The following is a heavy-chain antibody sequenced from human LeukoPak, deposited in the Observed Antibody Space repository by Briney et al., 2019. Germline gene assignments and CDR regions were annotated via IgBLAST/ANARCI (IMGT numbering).Heavy chain of an antibody. V-gene: IGHV3-23*01. Sequence: PGGSLRLSCTASGFTFSSYAMSWVRQAPGKGLECVSTLSGSGGSTYYADSVKGRLTISRDNSKNTLYVQMNSLRAEDTAVYYCAKGGTIGGYGDYEFDYWGQGTQVTVSS. CDR3: AKGGTIGGYGDYEFDY. J-gene: IGHJ4*02. CDR2: LSGSGGST. CDR1: GFTFSSYA. D-gene: IGHD4-17*01.